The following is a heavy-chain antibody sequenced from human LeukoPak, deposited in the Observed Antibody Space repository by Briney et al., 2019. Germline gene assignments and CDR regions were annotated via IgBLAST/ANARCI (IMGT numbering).Heavy chain of an antibody. CDR1: GGSVSSYY. CDR2: IHNSGRT. CDR3: ARHGTISSESYFDY. Sequence: ETLSLTRSVSGGSVSSYYWSWIRQSPGKGLEWIGYIHNSGRTNYNPSLKSRVTGFVDTSKNQVSLRLSSVTAADTAVYYCARHGTISSESYFDYWGQGALVTVSS. J-gene: IGHJ4*02. D-gene: IGHD1-14*01. V-gene: IGHV4-59*08.